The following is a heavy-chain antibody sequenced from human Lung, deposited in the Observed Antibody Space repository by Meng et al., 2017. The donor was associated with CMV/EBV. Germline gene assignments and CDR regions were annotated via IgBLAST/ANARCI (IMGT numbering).Heavy chain of an antibody. D-gene: IGHD2-2*01. CDR2: ISGSRSTI. CDR3: ARVDYQTNRGRWFDP. V-gene: IGHV3-11*01. Sequence: GESXKISCAASGFTFSDYYMSWIRQAPGKGLEWVSYISGSRSTIYYGDSVKGRFTISRDNAKNSLHLQMNSLRAEDTAVYYCARVDYQTNRGRWFDPGGQGTXVTVSS. J-gene: IGHJ5*01. CDR1: GFTFSDYY.